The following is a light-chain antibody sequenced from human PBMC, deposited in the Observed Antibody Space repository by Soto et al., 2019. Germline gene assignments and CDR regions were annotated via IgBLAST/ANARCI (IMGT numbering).Light chain of an antibody. CDR1: SSDVGSYNL. Sequence: QSVLNQPASVSGSPGQSITISCTGTSSDVGSYNLVSWYQQHPGKAPKIMIYEVSKRPSGVSNRFSGSKSGNTASLTISGLQAEDEADYYCCSYAGSSTWVFGGGTKLTVL. CDR3: CSYAGSSTWV. V-gene: IGLV2-23*02. CDR2: EVS. J-gene: IGLJ3*02.